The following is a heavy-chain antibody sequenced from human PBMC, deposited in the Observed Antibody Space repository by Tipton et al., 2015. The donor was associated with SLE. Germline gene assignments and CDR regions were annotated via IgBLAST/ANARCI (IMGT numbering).Heavy chain of an antibody. CDR1: GASIRSYY. D-gene: IGHD1-1*01. Sequence: LRLSCTVSGASIRSYYWSWIRQPPGKGLEWIGNIYNSGSTNYNPSLKSRVTMSLDTSKNQFFLKLSSVTAADTAVYYCARDSLSGDNWFDPWGQGTLVTVSS. V-gene: IGHV4-59*01. CDR2: IYNSGST. J-gene: IGHJ5*02. CDR3: ARDSLSGDNWFDP.